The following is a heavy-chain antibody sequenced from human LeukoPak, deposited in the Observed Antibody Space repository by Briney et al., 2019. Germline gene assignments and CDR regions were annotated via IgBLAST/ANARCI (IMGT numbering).Heavy chain of an antibody. CDR3: ASRTALVPY. CDR1: GFTFSSYE. Sequence: GGSLRLSCAASGFTFSSYEMNWVRQAPGKGLEWVSYISSSGSTIYYADSVKGRFTISRDNSKNTLYLQMNSLRAEDTAVYYCASRTALVPYWGQGTLVTVSS. V-gene: IGHV3-48*03. D-gene: IGHD5-18*01. J-gene: IGHJ4*02. CDR2: ISSSGSTI.